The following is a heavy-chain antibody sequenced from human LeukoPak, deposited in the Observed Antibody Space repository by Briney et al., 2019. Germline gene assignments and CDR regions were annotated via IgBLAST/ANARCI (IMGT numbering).Heavy chain of an antibody. CDR3: ARWGHDSSAPFDY. J-gene: IGHJ4*02. Sequence: PSETLSLTCAVYGGSFSGYYWSWIRQPPGKGLEWIGEINHSGSTNYNPSLKSRVTISVDTSKNQFSLKLSSVTAADTAVYYCARWGHDSSAPFDYWGQGTLVTVSS. D-gene: IGHD3-22*01. CDR2: INHSGST. V-gene: IGHV4-34*01. CDR1: GGSFSGYY.